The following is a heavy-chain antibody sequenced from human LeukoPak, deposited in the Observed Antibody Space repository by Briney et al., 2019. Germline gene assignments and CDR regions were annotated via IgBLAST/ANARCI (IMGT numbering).Heavy chain of an antibody. CDR1: GVSISSSNNF. D-gene: IGHD5-24*01. CDR2: MHYRGTT. CDR3: ARHEEEDGYNAKTFDF. J-gene: IGHJ4*02. V-gene: IGHV4-39*01. Sequence: MSSETLSLTCTVSGVSISSSNNFWGWIRQPPGKGLGWIGSMHYRGTTYYIPSLKSRVTISVDTSKNQFSLKLSSVTAADTAVYYCARHEEEDGYNAKTFDFWGQGTLVTVSS.